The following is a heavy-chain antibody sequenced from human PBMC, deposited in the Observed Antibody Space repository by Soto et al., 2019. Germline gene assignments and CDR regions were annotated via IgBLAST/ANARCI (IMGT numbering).Heavy chain of an antibody. CDR2: IYWDDDK. D-gene: IGHD7-27*01. CDR1: GFSLSTSGVA. Sequence: QITLKESGPTLVKSTQTLTLTCTFSGFSLSTSGVAVGWIRQPPGKALEWLALIYWDDDKRYRPSLKSRLTITKDTSKNQVVLTMTNMDPVDTATYFCVHGLGHFEYWGQGTPVTVPS. V-gene: IGHV2-5*02. J-gene: IGHJ4*02. CDR3: VHGLGHFEY.